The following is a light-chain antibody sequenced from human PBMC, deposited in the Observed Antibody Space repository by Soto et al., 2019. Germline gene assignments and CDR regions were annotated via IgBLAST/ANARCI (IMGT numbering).Light chain of an antibody. CDR1: QSLSSNN. CDR2: GAS. V-gene: IGKV3-20*01. Sequence: EIVLTQSPGTLSLSAGERATLSCRASQSLSSNNLAWYQQKPGQAPRLLIYGASSRATGIPDRFSGSGSGTDFTLTISRLEPEDFAVYYCQGHGSSWTFGQGTKVDIK. CDR3: QGHGSSWT. J-gene: IGKJ1*01.